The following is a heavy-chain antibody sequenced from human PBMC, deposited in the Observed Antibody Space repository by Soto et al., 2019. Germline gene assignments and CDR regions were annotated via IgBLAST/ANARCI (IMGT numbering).Heavy chain of an antibody. Sequence: QVQLQESGPGLVKPSQTLSLTCTVSGGSISSGGYYWSWIRQHPGKGLEWIGYIYYSGSTYYNPSLMSRVTITVDTSRNQFSLKLSSVTAADTAVYYCARLSNPWGNSVMDYWGQGTLVTVSS. V-gene: IGHV4-31*03. CDR1: GGSISSGGYY. CDR2: IYYSGST. J-gene: IGHJ4*02. CDR3: ARLSNPWGNSVMDY. D-gene: IGHD3-16*01.